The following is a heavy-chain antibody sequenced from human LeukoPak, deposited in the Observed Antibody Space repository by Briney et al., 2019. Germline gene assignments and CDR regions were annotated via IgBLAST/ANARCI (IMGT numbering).Heavy chain of an antibody. CDR2: ISSSSGYI. D-gene: IGHD3-22*01. CDR1: GFTFSSYS. V-gene: IGHV3-21*01. CDR3: AAFDSSALDAFDI. J-gene: IGHJ3*02. Sequence: SGGSLRLSCAASGFTFSSYSMNWVRQAPGKGLEWVSSISSSSGYIYYADSVKGRFTISRDNAKNSLYLQMNSLRAEDTAVYYCAAFDSSALDAFDIWGQGTMVTVSS.